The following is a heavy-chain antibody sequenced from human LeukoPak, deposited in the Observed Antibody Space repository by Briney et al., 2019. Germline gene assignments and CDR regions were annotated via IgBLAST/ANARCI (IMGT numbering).Heavy chain of an antibody. D-gene: IGHD2-15*01. V-gene: IGHV4-59*01. CDR2: IYYSGST. CDR3: AREGDCSGGSCYSFFDY. CDR1: GGSISSYY. J-gene: IGHJ4*02. Sequence: SETLSLTCTVSGGSISSYYWSWIRQPPGKGLEWIGYIYYSGSTNYNPSLKSRVTISVDTSKNQFSLKLSSVTAADTAVYYCAREGDCSGGSCYSFFDYWGQGTLVTVPS.